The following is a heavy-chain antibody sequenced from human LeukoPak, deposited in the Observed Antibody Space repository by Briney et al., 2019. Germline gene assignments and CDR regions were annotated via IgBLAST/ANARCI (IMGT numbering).Heavy chain of an antibody. J-gene: IGHJ4*02. CDR1: GFTFSSYE. V-gene: IGHV3-48*03. D-gene: IGHD2-15*01. Sequence: PGGSLRLSCAASGFTFSSYEMNWVRQAPGKGLEWVSYISSSGSTIYYADSVKGRFTISRDNSKNTLYLQMNSLRAEDTAVYYCARVLGGGGLQWGQGTLVTVSS. CDR2: ISSSGSTI. CDR3: ARVLGGGGLQ.